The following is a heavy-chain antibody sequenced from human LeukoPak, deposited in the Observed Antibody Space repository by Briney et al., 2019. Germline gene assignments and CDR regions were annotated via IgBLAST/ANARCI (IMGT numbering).Heavy chain of an antibody. V-gene: IGHV3-30-3*01. CDR2: ISYDGSNK. CDR1: GFTFSSYA. Sequence: PGRSLRLSCAASGFTFSSYAMHWVRQAPGKGLEWVAVISYDGSNKYYADSVKGRFTISRDNSKNTLYLQMNSLRAEDTAVYYCARETGEIAAAAYWGQGTLVTVSS. J-gene: IGHJ4*02. D-gene: IGHD6-13*01. CDR3: ARETGEIAAAAY.